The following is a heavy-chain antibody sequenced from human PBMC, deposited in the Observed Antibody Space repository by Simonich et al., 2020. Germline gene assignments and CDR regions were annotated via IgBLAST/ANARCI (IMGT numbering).Heavy chain of an antibody. CDR3: ARDLGSSYYFDY. Sequence: GGGVVQPGRSLRLSCAASGFTFSSYAVHWVRQAPGKGLEGVAVISYDGSNKYYADSVKGRFTIARDNSKNTLYLQMNSLRAEDTAVYYCARDLGSSYYFDYWGQGTLVTVSS. D-gene: IGHD6-6*01. J-gene: IGHJ4*02. V-gene: IGHV3-30*07. CDR1: GFTFSSYA. CDR2: ISYDGSNK.